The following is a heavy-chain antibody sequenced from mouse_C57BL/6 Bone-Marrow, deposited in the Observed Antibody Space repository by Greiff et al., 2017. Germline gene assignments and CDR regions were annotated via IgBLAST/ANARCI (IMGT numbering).Heavy chain of an antibody. J-gene: IGHJ3*01. V-gene: IGHV1-75*01. CDR1: GYTFTDYY. CDR3: ASPCYGNWFAY. D-gene: IGHD2-10*01. Sequence: QVPLQQSGPELVKPGASVKISCKASGYTFTDYYINWVKQRPGPGLEWIGWISPGRGCTSYHEKFKGKATLTVDKSSSTASMLLSSLTSEDASFYFCASPCYGNWFAYWGQGTLVTVSA. CDR2: ISPGRGCT.